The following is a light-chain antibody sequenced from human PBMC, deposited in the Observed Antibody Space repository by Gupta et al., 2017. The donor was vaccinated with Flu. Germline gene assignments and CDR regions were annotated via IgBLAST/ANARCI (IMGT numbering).Light chain of an antibody. CDR3: HQYDSTPYI. CDR1: QSVLYSSNNMNY. CDR2: WAY. Sequence: SLGERATINCKSSQSVLYSSNNMNYLAWYQQKPGQPPKLLIYWAYTRESGVPDRFSGGGSGTDFTLTISSLQAEDVAVYYCHQYDSTPYIFGQGTKLEIK. V-gene: IGKV4-1*01. J-gene: IGKJ2*01.